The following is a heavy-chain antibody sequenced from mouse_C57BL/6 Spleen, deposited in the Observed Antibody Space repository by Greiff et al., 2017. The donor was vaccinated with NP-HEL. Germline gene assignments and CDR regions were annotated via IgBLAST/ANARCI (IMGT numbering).Heavy chain of an antibody. CDR2: IDPSDSYT. Sequence: QVQLQQPGAELVRPGTSVKLSCKASGYTFTSYWMHWVKQRPGQGLEWIGVIDPSDSYTNYNQKFKGKATLTVDTSSSTAYMQLSSLTSEDSAVYYCARGYGNYVGAMDYWGQGTSVTVSS. V-gene: IGHV1-59*01. CDR3: ARGYGNYVGAMDY. J-gene: IGHJ4*01. D-gene: IGHD2-1*01. CDR1: GYTFTSYW.